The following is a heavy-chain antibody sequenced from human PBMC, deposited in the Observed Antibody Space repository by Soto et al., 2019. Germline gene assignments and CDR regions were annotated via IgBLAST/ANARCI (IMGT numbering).Heavy chain of an antibody. J-gene: IGHJ3*02. V-gene: IGHV4-61*01. CDR2: IYYSGST. CDR3: ARGLQRGYSYGYGAFDI. Sequence: PSETLSLTCTVSGGSVSSGSYYWSWIRQPPGKGLQWIGYIYYSGSTNYNPSLKSRVTISVDTSKNQFSLKLSSVTAADTAVYYCARGLQRGYSYGYGAFDIWGQGTMVTVSS. D-gene: IGHD5-18*01. CDR1: GGSVSSGSYY.